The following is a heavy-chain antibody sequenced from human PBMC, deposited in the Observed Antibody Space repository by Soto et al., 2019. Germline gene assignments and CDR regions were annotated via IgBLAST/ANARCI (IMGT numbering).Heavy chain of an antibody. CDR1: GGSISSYY. D-gene: IGHD3-3*01. Sequence: SETLSLTCTVSGGSISSYYWSWIRQPPGKGLEWIGYIYYSGSTNYNPSLKSRVTISVDTSKNQFSLKLSSVTAADTAVYYCARTIFGVVIPRPSYYYYYMDVWGKGTTVTVSS. CDR3: ARTIFGVVIPRPSYYYYYMDV. CDR2: IYYSGST. J-gene: IGHJ6*03. V-gene: IGHV4-59*01.